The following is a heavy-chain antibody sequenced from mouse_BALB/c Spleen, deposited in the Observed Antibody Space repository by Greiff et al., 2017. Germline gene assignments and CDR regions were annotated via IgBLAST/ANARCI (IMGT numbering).Heavy chain of an antibody. Sequence: VQLQQSGPELVKPGASVKMSCKASGYTFTSYVMHWVKQKPGQGLEWIGYINPYNDGTKYNEKFKGKATLASDKSSSTAYMELSSLTSEDSAVYYCARCYYGSSGSFDYWGQGTTLTVSS. D-gene: IGHD1-1*01. J-gene: IGHJ2*01. CDR1: GYTFTSYV. CDR2: INPYNDGT. CDR3: ARCYYGSSGSFDY. V-gene: IGHV1-14*01.